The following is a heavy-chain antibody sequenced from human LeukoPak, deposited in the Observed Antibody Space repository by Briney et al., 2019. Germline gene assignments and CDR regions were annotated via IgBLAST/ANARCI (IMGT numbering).Heavy chain of an antibody. V-gene: IGHV4-34*01. CDR3: ARALIIAARLGNYYYMDV. CDR2: INHSGST. Sequence: SETLSLTCAVYGGSFSGYYWGWIRQPPGKGLEWIGEINHSGSTNYNPSLKSRVTISVDTSKNKFSLKLSSVTAAETAVYYCARALIIAARLGNYYYMDVWGKGTTVTVSS. J-gene: IGHJ6*03. CDR1: GGSFSGYY. D-gene: IGHD6-6*01.